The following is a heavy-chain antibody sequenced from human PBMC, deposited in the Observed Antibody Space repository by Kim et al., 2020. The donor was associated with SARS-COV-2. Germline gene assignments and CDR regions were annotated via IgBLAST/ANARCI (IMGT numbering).Heavy chain of an antibody. D-gene: IGHD1-1*01. CDR3: TRSGTLGY. CDR2: ITSGSNTI. Sequence: GGSLRLSCEASGFTFSPFIMNWVRQAPGKGLQWVSSITSGSNTIYYADSVKGRFTISRDNARNSLYLQMNSLRDEDTAVYYCTRSGTLGYWGQGTLVTVSS. J-gene: IGHJ4*02. CDR1: GFTFSPFI. V-gene: IGHV3-48*02.